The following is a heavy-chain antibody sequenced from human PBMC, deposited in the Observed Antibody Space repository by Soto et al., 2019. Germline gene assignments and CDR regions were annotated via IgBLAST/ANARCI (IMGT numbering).Heavy chain of an antibody. CDR3: ARDRDEDGGTSDAFDM. J-gene: IGHJ3*02. CDR2: ISSSSSYI. D-gene: IGHD2-15*01. V-gene: IGHV3-21*01. Sequence: GGSLRLSCAASGFTFSSYSMNWVRQAPGKGLEWVSSISSSSSYIYYADSVKGRFTISRDNAKNSLYLQMNSLRAEDTAVYYCARDRDEDGGTSDAFDMWGQGTMVTVSS. CDR1: GFTFSSYS.